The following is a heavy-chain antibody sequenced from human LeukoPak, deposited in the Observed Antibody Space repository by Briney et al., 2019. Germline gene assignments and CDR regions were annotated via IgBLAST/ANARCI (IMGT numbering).Heavy chain of an antibody. CDR2: IKPDGSGT. CDR1: GFTFSTYW. D-gene: IGHD2-15*01. V-gene: IGHV3-74*01. Sequence: PGGSLRLSCAASGFTFSTYWMHWVRQAPGKGLVWVSRIKPDGSGTNYADSVKGRFTIYRDNAKNTLYLQMTSLRAEDTAVYYCARACSGGSCHAGDYWGQGTLVTVSS. J-gene: IGHJ4*02. CDR3: ARACSGGSCHAGDY.